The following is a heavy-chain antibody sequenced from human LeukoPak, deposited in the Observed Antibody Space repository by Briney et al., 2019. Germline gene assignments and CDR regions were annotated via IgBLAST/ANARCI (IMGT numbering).Heavy chain of an antibody. D-gene: IGHD3-3*01. CDR2: ISSSSSTI. J-gene: IGHJ5*02. CDR3: ARDSPEWLTPRFDP. Sequence: PGGSLRLSCAASGFTFSSYSMNWVRQAPGKGLEWVSYISSSSSTIYYADSVKGRFTISRDNAKNSLYLQMNSLRAEDTAVYYCARDSPEWLTPRFDPWGQGTLVTVSS. V-gene: IGHV3-48*04. CDR1: GFTFSSYS.